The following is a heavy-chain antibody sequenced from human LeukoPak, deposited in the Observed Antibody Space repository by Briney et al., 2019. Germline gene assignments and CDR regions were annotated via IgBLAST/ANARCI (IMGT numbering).Heavy chain of an antibody. Sequence: PGGSLRLSCAASGFTFSSHGMSWVRQAPGKGLEWVSTISGSGDYTYYADSVKGRFTISRDNSKNTLNLQMNSLRAEDTAVYYCARDLGQYYDTSDNWFDPWGQGTLVTVSS. CDR1: GFTFSSHG. CDR2: ISGSGDYT. D-gene: IGHD3-22*01. CDR3: ARDLGQYYDTSDNWFDP. J-gene: IGHJ5*02. V-gene: IGHV3-23*01.